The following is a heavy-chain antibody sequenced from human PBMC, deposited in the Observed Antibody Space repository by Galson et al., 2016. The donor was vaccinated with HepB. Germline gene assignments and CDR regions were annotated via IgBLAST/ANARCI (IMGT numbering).Heavy chain of an antibody. V-gene: IGHV3-30*03. J-gene: IGHJ4*02. CDR2: ISYDGVRE. CDR1: GFSFNNSG. Sequence: SLRLSCAASGFSFNNSGMHWVRQVPGKGLEWLAVISYDGVREEYAASVRARFTISRDNSRYTLHLQMNSLRTEDMAVYFCATGIVGSANRDYWGQGTMVTVSS. CDR3: ATGIVGSANRDY. D-gene: IGHD1-26*01.